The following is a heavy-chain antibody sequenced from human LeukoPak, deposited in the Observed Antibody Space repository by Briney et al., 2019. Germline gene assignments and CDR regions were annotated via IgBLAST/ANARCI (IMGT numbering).Heavy chain of an antibody. CDR1: GFTFSKYW. V-gene: IGHV3-21*06. CDR2: ISNDNNYI. CDR3: AKGGSHFQH. D-gene: IGHD2-15*01. Sequence: PGGSLRLSCAASGFTFSKYWMTWVRQAPGKGLEWVSSISNDNNYIYYAESVKGRFTISRDYAKSSLFLQMNSLRVEDTAVYYCAKGGSHFQHWGQGTLVTVSS. J-gene: IGHJ1*01.